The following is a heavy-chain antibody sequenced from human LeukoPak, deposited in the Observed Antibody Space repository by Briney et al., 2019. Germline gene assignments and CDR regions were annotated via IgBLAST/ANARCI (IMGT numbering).Heavy chain of an antibody. Sequence: PSETLSLTCTVSGGSISSGGYYWSWIRQHPGKGLEWIGEINHSGSTNYNPSLKSRVTISVDTSKNQFSLKLSSVTAADTAVYYCARGPLVRQYFQHWGQGTLVTVSS. J-gene: IGHJ1*01. D-gene: IGHD4-17*01. V-gene: IGHV4-39*07. CDR3: ARGPLVRQYFQH. CDR1: GGSISSGGYY. CDR2: INHSGST.